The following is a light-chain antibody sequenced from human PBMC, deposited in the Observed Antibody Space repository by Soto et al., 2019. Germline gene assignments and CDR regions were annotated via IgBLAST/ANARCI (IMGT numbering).Light chain of an antibody. CDR2: KAS. CDR1: QSISSW. V-gene: IGKV1-5*03. CDR3: QQYNDCPWT. Sequence: DIQMTQSPSTLSTSVGDRVTITCRASQSISSWLAWYQQKPGKAPKLLIYKASSLESGVTSRFSGSGSETVFTLTISSLQPDDFAAYYCQQYNDCPWTFGQGTKVVIK. J-gene: IGKJ1*01.